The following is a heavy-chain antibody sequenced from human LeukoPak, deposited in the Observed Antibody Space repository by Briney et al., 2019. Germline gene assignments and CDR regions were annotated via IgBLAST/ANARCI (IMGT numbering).Heavy chain of an antibody. CDR2: ISSDGNTQ. V-gene: IGHV3-30-3*01. CDR1: GFTFSSYA. Sequence: PGGSLRLSCAASGFTFSSYAMHWVRQAPGKGLDWAAVISSDGNTQYYADSVKGRFTISRDNSNNTLYLQMNSLRADDTAIYYCASPYNFGGYCGQGTLVTVSS. J-gene: IGHJ4*02. CDR3: ASPYNFGGY. D-gene: IGHD1-1*01.